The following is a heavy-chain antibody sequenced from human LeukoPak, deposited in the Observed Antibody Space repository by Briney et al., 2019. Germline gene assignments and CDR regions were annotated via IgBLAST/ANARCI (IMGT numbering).Heavy chain of an antibody. CDR1: GFTFSTFA. V-gene: IGHV3-21*01. D-gene: IGHD3-22*01. Sequence: PGGSLRLSCAASGFTFSTFAMIWVRQPPGKGLEWVSSIFPSGGEIHYADSVRGRFTISRDNAKNSLYLQMNSLRAEDTAVYYCARGLSSGYYNNWFDPWGQGTLVTVSS. J-gene: IGHJ5*02. CDR3: ARGLSSGYYNNWFDP. CDR2: IFPSGGEI.